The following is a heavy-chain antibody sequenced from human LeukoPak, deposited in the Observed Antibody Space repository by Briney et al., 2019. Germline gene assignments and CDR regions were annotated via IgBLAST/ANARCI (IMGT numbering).Heavy chain of an antibody. Sequence: SETLSLTCTVSGGSISSSYWSWIRQPAGKGLEWIGRIYTSGRTNNNPSLKSRVTMSVDTSKNQLSLKLSSVTAADTAVYYCARTRWIAVAGTDYFDYWGQGTLVTVSS. D-gene: IGHD6-19*01. CDR3: ARTRWIAVAGTDYFDY. CDR2: IYTSGRT. V-gene: IGHV4-4*07. CDR1: GGSISSSY. J-gene: IGHJ4*02.